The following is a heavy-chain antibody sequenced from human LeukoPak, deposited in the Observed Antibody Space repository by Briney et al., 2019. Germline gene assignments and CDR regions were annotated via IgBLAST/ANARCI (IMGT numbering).Heavy chain of an antibody. CDR3: ARRPRWSGYFDY. CDR1: GGSISSGDYY. V-gene: IGHV4-30-4*08. Sequence: TSQTLSLTCTVSGGSISSGDYYWSWIRQPPGKGLQWIVYIYYSGSTYYNPSLKSRVTISVDTSKNQFSLKLSSVTAADTAVYYCARRPRWSGYFDYWGQGTLVTVSS. J-gene: IGHJ4*02. CDR2: IYYSGST. D-gene: IGHD3-3*01.